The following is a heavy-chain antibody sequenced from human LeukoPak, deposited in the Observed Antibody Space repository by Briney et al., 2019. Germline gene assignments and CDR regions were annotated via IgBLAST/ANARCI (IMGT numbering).Heavy chain of an antibody. CDR1: GFTFSSYG. Sequence: GGSLRLSCAASGFTFSSYGMHWVRQATGKGLEWVAFIRYDGSNKYYADSVKGRFTISRDNSKNTLYLQMNSLRAEDTAVYYCAKGASYGGNSWHFGYWGRGTLVTVSS. CDR3: AKGASYGGNSWHFGY. CDR2: IRYDGSNK. D-gene: IGHD4-23*01. J-gene: IGHJ4*02. V-gene: IGHV3-30*02.